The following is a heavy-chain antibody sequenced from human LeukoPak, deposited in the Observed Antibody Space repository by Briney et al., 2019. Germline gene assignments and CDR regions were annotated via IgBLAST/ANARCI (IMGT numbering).Heavy chain of an antibody. CDR2: IYYSGST. CDR1: GGSISSYY. J-gene: IGHJ5*02. Sequence: NSSETLSLTCTVSGGSISSYYWTSIPQPPGKGLEWVGYIYYSGSTNYNPSLKSRVTISVDTSKNQFSLKLSSVTAADTALYYCARGHPQTLPPGPIWFDPWGQGTLVTVSS. CDR3: ARGHPQTLPPGPIWFDP. V-gene: IGHV4-59*01.